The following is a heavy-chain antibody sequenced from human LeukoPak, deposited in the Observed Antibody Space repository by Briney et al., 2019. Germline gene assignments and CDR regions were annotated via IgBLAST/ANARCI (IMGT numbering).Heavy chain of an antibody. Sequence: ASVKVSCKASGYTFTGYYMHWVRQAPGQGLEWMGWINPNSGGTNYAQKFQGRVTMTGDTSISTAYMELSRLRSDDTAVYYCARGGGIVGATGDYWGQGTLVTVSS. V-gene: IGHV1-2*02. CDR3: ARGGGIVGATGDY. J-gene: IGHJ4*02. D-gene: IGHD1-26*01. CDR2: INPNSGGT. CDR1: GYTFTGYY.